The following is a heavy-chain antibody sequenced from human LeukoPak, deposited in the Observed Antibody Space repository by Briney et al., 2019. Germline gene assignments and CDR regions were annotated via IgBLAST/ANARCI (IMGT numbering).Heavy chain of an antibody. D-gene: IGHD6-13*01. CDR1: GFTFSSYD. CDR3: ARADSSSWYGY. CDR2: IGTAGDT. V-gene: IGHV3-13*01. J-gene: IGHJ4*02. Sequence: GGSLILSCAASGFTFSSYDMPWVRQATGKGVEWVSAIGTAGDTYYPGSVKGRFTISRENAKNSLYLQMNSLRAGDTAVYYCARADSSSWYGYWGQGTLVTVSS.